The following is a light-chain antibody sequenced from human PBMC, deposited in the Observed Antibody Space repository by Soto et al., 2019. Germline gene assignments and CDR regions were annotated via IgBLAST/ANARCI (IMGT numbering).Light chain of an antibody. CDR3: QQSFSTPKT. CDR1: QNISNY. V-gene: IGKV1-39*01. CDR2: SAS. J-gene: IGKJ1*01. Sequence: DIQMTQSPSSLSASVGDRVTITCRASQNISNYLNWYQQKPGKAPDLLIYSASSLQSGVPSRISGSGSGTDSTLTISSLQPEDFATYYCQQSFSTPKTFGQGTKVEIK.